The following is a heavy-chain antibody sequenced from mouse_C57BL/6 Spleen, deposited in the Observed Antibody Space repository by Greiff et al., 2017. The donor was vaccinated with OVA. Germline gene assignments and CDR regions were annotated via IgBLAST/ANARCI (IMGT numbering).Heavy chain of an antibody. V-gene: IGHV1-54*01. D-gene: IGHD1-1*01. Sequence: VQLQQSGAELVRPGTSVKVSCKASGYAFTNYLIEWVKQRPGQGLEWIGVINPGGGGTNYNEKFKGKATLTADKSSSTAYMQLSSLTSEDSAVYFCARSRVITTVVFDYWGQGTTLTVSS. CDR1: GYAFTNYL. CDR2: INPGGGGT. CDR3: ARSRVITTVVFDY. J-gene: IGHJ2*01.